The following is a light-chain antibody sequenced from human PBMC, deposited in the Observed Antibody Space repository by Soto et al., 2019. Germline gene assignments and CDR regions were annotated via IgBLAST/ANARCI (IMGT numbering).Light chain of an antibody. V-gene: IGKV1-5*03. J-gene: IGKJ1*01. CDR3: QQYNGYSRA. Sequence: DIQMTQSPSTLSASIGDRVTITCRASQSISDWLAWYQQKPGKAPKLLIYRASNLESGVPSRFSGSGSGTEFTLTISSLQPDDFATYYCQQYNGYSRALGQGTKVEIK. CDR1: QSISDW. CDR2: RAS.